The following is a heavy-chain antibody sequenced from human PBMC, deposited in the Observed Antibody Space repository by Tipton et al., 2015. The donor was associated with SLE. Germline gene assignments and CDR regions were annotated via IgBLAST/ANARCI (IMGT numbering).Heavy chain of an antibody. CDR3: ARDLLPGYYGMDV. V-gene: IGHV3-33*08. D-gene: IGHD1-26*01. CDR1: GFTFSDYG. Sequence: SLRLSCVASGFTFSDYGMHWVRQAPGKGLEWVAVIWFDGAKTYYADSLKGRFTISRDNPKNTLFLLMNSLRPEDTGVYYCARDLLPGYYGMDVWGQGTTVTVSS. CDR2: IWFDGAKT. J-gene: IGHJ6*02.